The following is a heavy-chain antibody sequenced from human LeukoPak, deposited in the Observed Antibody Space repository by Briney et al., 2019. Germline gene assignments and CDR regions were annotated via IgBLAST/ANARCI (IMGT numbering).Heavy chain of an antibody. D-gene: IGHD6-13*01. CDR3: ARGSSWSLYGMDV. CDR1: GGTFSKNV. J-gene: IGHJ6*02. V-gene: IGHV1-2*04. CDR2: INPNSGGT. Sequence: RASVKVSCKASGGTFSKNVVSWVRQAPGQGLEWMGWINPNSGGTNYAQKFQGWVTMTRDTSISTAYMELSRLRSDDTAVYYCARGSSWSLYGMDVWGQGTTVTVSS.